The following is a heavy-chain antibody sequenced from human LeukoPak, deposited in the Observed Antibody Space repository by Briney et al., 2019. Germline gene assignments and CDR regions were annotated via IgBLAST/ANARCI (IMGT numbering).Heavy chain of an antibody. CDR3: ARHYYDSSGLAYYFDY. V-gene: IGHV4-39*01. J-gene: IGHJ4*02. CDR2: VRYSGKT. D-gene: IGHD3-22*01. Sequence: SETLSLTCTVSAGSISSSSSDWGGIRQPPGKGLEWIASVRYSGKTYYNPSLESRATMSLNTTKNQFSLRLTSVPAADTAVYSCARHYYDSSGLAYYFDYWGQGTLVTVSS. CDR1: AGSISSSSSD.